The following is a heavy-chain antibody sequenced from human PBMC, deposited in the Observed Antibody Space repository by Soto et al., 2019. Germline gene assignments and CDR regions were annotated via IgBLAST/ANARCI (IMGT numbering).Heavy chain of an antibody. V-gene: IGHV1-18*01. CDR2: ISAYNGNT. CDR3: ARYCSGGSCDSNTAFDI. Sequence: GASVKDCCKASGYTFTSYGITWVRQAPGQGLVYMGWISAYNGNTNYAQKLQGRVTMTAGTSTNTADMELRSLRSDDTAVYYCARYCSGGSCDSNTAFDIWGQGTMVTVSS. D-gene: IGHD2-15*01. CDR1: GYTFTSYG. J-gene: IGHJ3*02.